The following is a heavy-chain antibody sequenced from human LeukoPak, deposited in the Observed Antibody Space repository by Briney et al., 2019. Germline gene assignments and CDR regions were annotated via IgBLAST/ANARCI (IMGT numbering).Heavy chain of an antibody. Sequence: ASVKVSCKASGYNFISYYMHWVRQAPGQGLEWMGIINPSGGSTSYAQKFQDRVTMTRDTSTSTVYMELSSLKSEDTAVYYCAREDVVLVDAVRYYYGTDVWGQGTTVTVSS. V-gene: IGHV1-46*01. CDR3: AREDVVLVDAVRYYYGTDV. CDR2: INPSGGST. D-gene: IGHD2-8*01. J-gene: IGHJ6*02. CDR1: GYNFISYY.